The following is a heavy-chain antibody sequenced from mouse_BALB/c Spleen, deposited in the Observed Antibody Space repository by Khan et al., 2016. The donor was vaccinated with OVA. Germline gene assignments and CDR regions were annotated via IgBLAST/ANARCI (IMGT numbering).Heavy chain of an antibody. V-gene: IGHV5-9*02. CDR1: GFAFSSYD. D-gene: IGHD2-10*01. Sequence: EVQLVEYGGGLVKPGGSLKLSCAASGFAFSSYDMSWVRQTPEKRLEWVATISGTGSYTYYPDSVKGRFSIFRNNARNTLYLQTRSLRSEDTALYYCARTSYYGKPWFTYWGQGTLVTVSA. CDR3: ARTSYYGKPWFTY. J-gene: IGHJ3*01. CDR2: ISGTGSYT.